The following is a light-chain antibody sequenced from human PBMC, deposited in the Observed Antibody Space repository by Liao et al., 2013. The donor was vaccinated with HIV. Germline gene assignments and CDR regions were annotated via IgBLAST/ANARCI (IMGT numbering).Light chain of an antibody. Sequence: SYVLTQPPSVSVAPGKTARITCGRNNIGSNSVHWYQQKPGQAPVVVIYYNSDRPSGIPERFSGSDSGNTATLTISGTQAMDEADYYCQAWDSSTGDVGFGGGTKLTVL. CDR1: NIGSNS. CDR3: QAWDSSTGDVG. J-gene: IGLJ2*01. CDR2: YNS. V-gene: IGLV3-21*01.